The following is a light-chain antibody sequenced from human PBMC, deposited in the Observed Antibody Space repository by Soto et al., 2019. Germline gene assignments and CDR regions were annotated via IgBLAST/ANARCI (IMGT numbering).Light chain of an antibody. CDR2: GAS. CDR3: QQYGSSPRT. Sequence: EIVLTQSPGTLSLSPGERATLSCRASQSVSSSYLAWYQQKPGQAPRLLIYGASSRATGIPERFSGSGSGTEFTLTISRLEPEDFAMYYCQQYGSSPRTFGQGTKVEIK. V-gene: IGKV3-20*01. CDR1: QSVSSSY. J-gene: IGKJ1*01.